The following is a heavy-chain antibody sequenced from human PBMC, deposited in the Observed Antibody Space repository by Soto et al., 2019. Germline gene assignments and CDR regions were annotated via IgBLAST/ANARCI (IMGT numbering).Heavy chain of an antibody. CDR3: ARDPCGGDCYSGWDYYGMDV. CDR2: IIPIFGTA. D-gene: IGHD2-21*02. J-gene: IGHJ6*02. Sequence: SVKVSCKASGGTFSSYAISWVRQAPGQGLEWMGGIIPIFGTANYAQKFQGRVTITADESTSTAYMELSSLRSEDTAVYYCARDPCGGDCYSGWDYYGMDVWGQGTTVTVSS. V-gene: IGHV1-69*13. CDR1: GGTFSSYA.